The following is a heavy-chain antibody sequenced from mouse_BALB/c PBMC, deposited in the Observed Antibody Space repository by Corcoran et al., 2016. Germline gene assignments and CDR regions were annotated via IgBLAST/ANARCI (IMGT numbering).Heavy chain of an antibody. D-gene: IGHD1-1*01. Sequence: EVQLQQSGPELVKPGASVKMSCKASGYTFTSYVMHWVKQKPGQGLEWIGYINPYNDGTKYNEKFKGKATLTSDKSSSTAYMELSSLTSEDSAVYYCARSFHYYGSSYAMDYWGQGTSVTVSS. V-gene: IGHV1S136*01. CDR3: ARSFHYYGSSYAMDY. CDR2: INPYNDGT. J-gene: IGHJ4*01. CDR1: GYTFTSYV.